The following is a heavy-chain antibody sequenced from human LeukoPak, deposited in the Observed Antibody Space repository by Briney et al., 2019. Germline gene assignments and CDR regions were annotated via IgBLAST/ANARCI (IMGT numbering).Heavy chain of an antibody. CDR2: IGVGGGNT. V-gene: IGHV1-58*02. CDR3: AGQVVSAAMYFQH. D-gene: IGHD2-2*01. CDR1: GFTFTNSA. Sequence: GTSVKVSCKASGFTFTNSAIQWVRQARGQRLEWIGWIGVGGGNTNYAQRFQDRVTITRDMSTSTAHMELSSLTSEDTAVYYCAGQVVSAAMYFQHWGPGTLVTVSP. J-gene: IGHJ1*01.